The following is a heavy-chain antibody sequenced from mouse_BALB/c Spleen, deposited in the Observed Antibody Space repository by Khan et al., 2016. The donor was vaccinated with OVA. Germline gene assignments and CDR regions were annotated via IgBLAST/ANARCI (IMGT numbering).Heavy chain of an antibody. Sequence: EVQLQESGPGLVKPSQTVSLTCTVTGISITTGNYRWSWIRQFPGNKLEWIGNIYYSGTITSNPSLTSRNTITRDTSKNQFFLEMNSVTAEDTATDYCARDYGSLYWYFDVWGAGTTVTVSS. J-gene: IGHJ1*01. CDR1: GISITTGNYR. CDR2: IYYSGTI. D-gene: IGHD1-1*01. CDR3: ARDYGSLYWYFDV. V-gene: IGHV3-5*02.